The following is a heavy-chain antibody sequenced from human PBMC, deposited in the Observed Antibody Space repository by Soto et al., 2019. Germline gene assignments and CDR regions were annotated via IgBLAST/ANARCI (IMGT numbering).Heavy chain of an antibody. CDR1: GYTFTSYG. J-gene: IGHJ4*02. CDR3: ARGTHLRIAERPYYFDY. CDR2: ISAYNGNT. D-gene: IGHD6-13*01. V-gene: IGHV1-18*01. Sequence: QVQLVQSGAEVKKPGASVKVSCKASGYTFTSYGISWVRQAPGQGLEWMGWISAYNGNTNYAQKLQGRVTMTTDTSXSXXYMELRSLRSDDTAVYYCARGTHLRIAERPYYFDYWGQGTLVTVSS.